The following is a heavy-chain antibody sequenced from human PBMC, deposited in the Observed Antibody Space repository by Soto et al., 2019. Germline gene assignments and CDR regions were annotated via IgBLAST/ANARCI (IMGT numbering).Heavy chain of an antibody. D-gene: IGHD6-13*01. CDR2: IIPIFGTA. J-gene: IGHJ5*02. CDR1: GGTFSSYA. V-gene: IGHV1-69*13. CDR3: ARMASAGTLNWFDP. Sequence: GASVKVSCKASGGTFSSYAISWVRQAPGQGLEWMGGIIPIFGTANYAQKFQGRDTITADESTSTAYMELSSLRSEDTAVYYCARMASAGTLNWFDPWGQGTLVTVSS.